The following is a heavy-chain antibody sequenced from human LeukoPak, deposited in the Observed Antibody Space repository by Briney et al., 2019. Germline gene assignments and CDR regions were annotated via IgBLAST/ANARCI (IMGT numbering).Heavy chain of an antibody. CDR1: GYSFTDKY. CDR2: INPNSGGT. D-gene: IGHD2-8*01. Sequence: ASVKVSCKASGYSFTDKYMHWVRQAPGQGLEWMGWINPNSGGTNYAQKFQGRVIMTTDTSMSTAYMELSRLTSDDTAVYYCARAGGCSWCDPWGQGTLVTVSS. CDR3: ARAGGCSWCDP. V-gene: IGHV1-2*02. J-gene: IGHJ5*02.